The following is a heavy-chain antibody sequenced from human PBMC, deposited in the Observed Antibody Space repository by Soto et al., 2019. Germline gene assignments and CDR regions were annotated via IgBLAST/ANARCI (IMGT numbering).Heavy chain of an antibody. CDR1: GFTFSNAW. Sequence: GVSLRLSCAASGFTFSNAWMNWVRQAPGKGLEWVGRIKSKTDGGTTDYAAPVKGRFTISRDDSKNTLYLQMNSLKTEDTAVYYCARDGNDFWSGYSSYYYYYMDVRGKRTTDTVSS. CDR3: ARDGNDFWSGYSSYYYYYMDV. J-gene: IGHJ6*03. V-gene: IGHV3-15*07. CDR2: IKSKTDGGTT. D-gene: IGHD3-3*01.